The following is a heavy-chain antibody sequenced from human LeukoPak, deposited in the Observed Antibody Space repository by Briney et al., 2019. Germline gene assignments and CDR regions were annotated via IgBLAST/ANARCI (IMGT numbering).Heavy chain of an antibody. CDR3: AKVLGSNWRSGMDV. CDR1: GFTFSAYG. CDR2: ISNSGGTT. V-gene: IGHV3-23*01. J-gene: IGHJ6*02. D-gene: IGHD6-13*01. Sequence: GGSLRLSCAASGFTFSAYGMTWVRQAPGKGLEWVRVISNSGGTTYFADSVKGRFTISRDNSKNTVYLQMNSLSAEDTAVYYCAKVLGSNWRSGMDVWGQGTTVTVSS.